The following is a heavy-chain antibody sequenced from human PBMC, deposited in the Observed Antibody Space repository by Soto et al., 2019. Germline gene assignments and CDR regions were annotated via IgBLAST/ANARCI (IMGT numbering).Heavy chain of an antibody. J-gene: IGHJ5*02. CDR2: MFYRGDT. CDR1: GDSIGDTVHY. D-gene: IGHD3-10*01. Sequence: SETLSLTCSVSGDSIGDTVHYGGWVRQPPGKGLEWIGHMFYRGDTFYNPSLKSRVTISVDKSKNQFSLSLTSVTAADTAVYYCVRPLEIFGDLLPNWFDPWGQGTLVTVSS. V-gene: IGHV4-39*01. CDR3: VRPLEIFGDLLPNWFDP.